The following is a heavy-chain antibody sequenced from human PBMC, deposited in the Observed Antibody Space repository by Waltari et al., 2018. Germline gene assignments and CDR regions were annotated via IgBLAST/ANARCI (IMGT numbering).Heavy chain of an antibody. Sequence: EVQLVESGGGLVQPGGSLILSCAASGFTVSGSWLHWVRQVPGKGLVWVSRISGDGSTINYADSVKGRFTISRDTAKNTLYLQMNSLRAEDTAVYYCARGADLRGQGILVTVSS. CDR2: ISGDGSTI. CDR1: GFTVSGSW. J-gene: IGHJ4*02. D-gene: IGHD3-3*01. CDR3: ARGADL. V-gene: IGHV3-74*01.